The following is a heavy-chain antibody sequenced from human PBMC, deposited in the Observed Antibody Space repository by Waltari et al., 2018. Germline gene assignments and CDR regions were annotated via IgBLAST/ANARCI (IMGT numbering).Heavy chain of an antibody. D-gene: IGHD3-3*01. Sequence: QVQLVQSGAEVKKPGSSVKVSCKASGGTFSSYAISWLRQAPGQGLEWMGGISPNFGTANYAQKFQGRVTITADESTSTAYMELSSLRAEDTAVYYCARLNTYDFWSGYPNFDYWGQGTLVTVSS. V-gene: IGHV1-69*01. CDR1: GGTFSSYA. CDR3: ARLNTYDFWSGYPNFDY. J-gene: IGHJ4*02. CDR2: ISPNFGTA.